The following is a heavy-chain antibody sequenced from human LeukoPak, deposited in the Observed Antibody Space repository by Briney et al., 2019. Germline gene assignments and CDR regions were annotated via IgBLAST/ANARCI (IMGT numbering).Heavy chain of an antibody. CDR2: ISGSGGST. V-gene: IGHV3-23*01. Sequence: PGGSLRLSCAASGFTFSSYAMSWVRQAPGKGLEWVSAISGSGGSTYYADSVKGRFTISRDNSKNTLYLQMNSLRAEDTAVYYCAKMELPGIAAAGDAFDIWGQGTMVTVSS. CDR1: GFTFSSYA. J-gene: IGHJ3*02. CDR3: AKMELPGIAAAGDAFDI. D-gene: IGHD6-25*01.